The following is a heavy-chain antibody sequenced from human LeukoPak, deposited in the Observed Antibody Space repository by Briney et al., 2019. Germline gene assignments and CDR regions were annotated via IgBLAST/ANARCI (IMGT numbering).Heavy chain of an antibody. J-gene: IGHJ3*02. Sequence: SETLSLTCTVSGGSISSYYWSWIRQPPGKELEWIGYIYYSGSTNYNPSLKSRVTISVDTSKTQFSLRLSSVTAADTAVYYCARATTTVTGAFDIWGRGTMVTVSS. V-gene: IGHV4-59*01. CDR1: GGSISSYY. CDR3: ARATTTVTGAFDI. D-gene: IGHD4-11*01. CDR2: IYYSGST.